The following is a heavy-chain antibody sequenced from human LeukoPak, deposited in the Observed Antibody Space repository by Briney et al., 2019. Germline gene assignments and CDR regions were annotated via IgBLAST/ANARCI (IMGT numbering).Heavy chain of an antibody. CDR3: ASVAQTGILGRGYIDH. D-gene: IGHD7-27*01. V-gene: IGHV4-61*02. J-gene: IGHJ4*02. CDR2: IYTSGST. CDR1: GGSISSGSYY. Sequence: SQTLSLTCTVSGGSISSGSYYWSWIRQPAGKGLEWIGRIYTSGSTNYNPSLKSRVTISVDTSKNLFSLNLYSVTAADTAVYYCASVAQTGILGRGYIDHWGQGILVTVSS.